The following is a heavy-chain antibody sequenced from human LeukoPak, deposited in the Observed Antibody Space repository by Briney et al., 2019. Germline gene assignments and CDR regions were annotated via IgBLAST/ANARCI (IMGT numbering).Heavy chain of an antibody. J-gene: IGHJ4*02. CDR3: ARGYYDFWSGYYQRAPFDY. CDR1: GGSISSYY. Sequence: SETLSLTCTVSGGSISSYYWSWIRQLPGKGLEWIGYIYYSGSTNYNPSLKSRVTISVDTSKNQFSLKLSSVTAADTAEYYCARGYYDFWSGYYQRAPFDYWGQGTLVTVSS. CDR2: IYYSGST. V-gene: IGHV4-59*01. D-gene: IGHD3-3*01.